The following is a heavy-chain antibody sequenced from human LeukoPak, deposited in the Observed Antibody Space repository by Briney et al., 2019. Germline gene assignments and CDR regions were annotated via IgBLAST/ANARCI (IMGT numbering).Heavy chain of an antibody. J-gene: IGHJ3*02. D-gene: IGHD2-15*01. CDR3: ARAGCGWVLTPCDAFDI. Sequence: GGSLRLSCAASGFTFSSYSINWVRQAPGKGLEWVSSISSSSNYIYYADSVKGRFTISRDNAKNSLYLQMHSLRAEDTAVYYCARAGCGWVLTPCDAFDIWGQGTMVTVSS. V-gene: IGHV3-21*01. CDR2: ISSSSNYI. CDR1: GFTFSSYS.